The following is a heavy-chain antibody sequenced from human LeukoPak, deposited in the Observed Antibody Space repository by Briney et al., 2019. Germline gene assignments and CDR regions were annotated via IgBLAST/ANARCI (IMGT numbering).Heavy chain of an antibody. Sequence: SETLSLTCAVYYRSFRNYFWTWIRQPPGKGLEWIGETTFSGNTNYSPSLKSRVTISADTSKNQFSLKLRSVTAADTAVYYCARGGFYGSGGSTDFWGQGTLVTVSS. D-gene: IGHD3-10*01. V-gene: IGHV4-34*01. CDR3: ARGGFYGSGGSTDF. J-gene: IGHJ4*02. CDR1: YRSFRNYF. CDR2: TTFSGNT.